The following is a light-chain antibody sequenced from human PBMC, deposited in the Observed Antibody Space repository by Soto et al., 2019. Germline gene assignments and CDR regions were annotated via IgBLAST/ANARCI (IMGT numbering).Light chain of an antibody. J-gene: IGKJ1*01. CDR3: QQYNNWPPWT. Sequence: EILMTQSPDTLSVSPGERATLSCRASQSVSSNLAWYQQKPGQAPRLLIYGASTRATGIPARFSGSGSGTEFTLTISSLQSEDFAVYYCQQYNNWPPWTFGQGTKVDI. CDR1: QSVSSN. V-gene: IGKV3-15*01. CDR2: GAS.